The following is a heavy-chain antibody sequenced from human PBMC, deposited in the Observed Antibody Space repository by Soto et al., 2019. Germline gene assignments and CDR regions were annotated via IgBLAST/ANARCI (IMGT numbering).Heavy chain of an antibody. CDR1: GYTFTSYY. CDR2: INPSGGST. D-gene: IGHD6-13*01. V-gene: IGHV1-46*03. J-gene: IGHJ3*02. CDR3: ARPAAAGTPIDAFDI. Sequence: ASVKVSCKASGYTFTSYYMQWVRQAPGQGLEWMGIINPSGGSTSYAQKFQGRVTMTRDTSTSTVYMELSSLRSEDTAVYYCARPAAAGTPIDAFDIWGQGTMVTVSS.